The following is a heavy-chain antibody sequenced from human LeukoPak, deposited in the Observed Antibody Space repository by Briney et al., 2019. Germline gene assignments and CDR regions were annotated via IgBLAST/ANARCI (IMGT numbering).Heavy chain of an antibody. CDR1: GYSFTSYW. D-gene: IGHD3-3*01. V-gene: IGHV5-51*01. CDR2: IYPGDSNT. J-gene: IGHJ3*02. Sequence: GESLKISCKGSGYSFTSYWIGWVRQMPGKGLEWMGIIYPGDSNTRYSPSFQGQVTISADKSISTAYLQWSSLKASGTAMYYCARRSVFGVVSGAFDIWGQGTMVTVSS. CDR3: ARRSVFGVVSGAFDI.